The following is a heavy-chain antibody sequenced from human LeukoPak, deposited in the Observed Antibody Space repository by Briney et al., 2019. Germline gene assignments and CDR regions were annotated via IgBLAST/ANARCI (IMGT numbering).Heavy chain of an antibody. CDR2: ISYDGSNK. CDR1: GFIFSTYG. D-gene: IGHD6-6*01. Sequence: GGSLRLSCAASGFIFSTYGMHWVRQAPGKGLEWVAVISYDGSNKYYADSVKGRFTISRDNSKNTLYLQMNSLRAEDTAVYYCAKGVAIAARRGPPQHWGQGTLVTVSS. CDR3: AKGVAIAARRGPPQH. J-gene: IGHJ1*01. V-gene: IGHV3-30*18.